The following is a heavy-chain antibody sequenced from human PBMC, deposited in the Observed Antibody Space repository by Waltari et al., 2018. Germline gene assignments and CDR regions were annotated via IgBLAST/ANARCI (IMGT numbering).Heavy chain of an antibody. CDR3: ARGIRRQQLERPFFDY. J-gene: IGHJ4*02. D-gene: IGHD6-13*01. CDR1: GGTFSSYA. V-gene: IGHV1-69*14. CDR2: INPILGTA. Sequence: QVQLVQSGAEVKKPGSSVKVSCKASGGTFSSYAISWVRQAPGQGLEWMGGINPILGTANYAQKFQGRVTITADKSTSTAYMELSSLRSEDTAVYYCARGIRRQQLERPFFDYWGQGTLVTVSS.